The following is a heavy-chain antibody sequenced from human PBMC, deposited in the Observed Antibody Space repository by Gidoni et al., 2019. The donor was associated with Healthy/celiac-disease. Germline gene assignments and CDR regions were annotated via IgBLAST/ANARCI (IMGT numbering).Heavy chain of an antibody. J-gene: IGHJ6*02. CDR1: GGTFSRYA. CDR2: IIPIFGTA. CDR3: ARDWIAVADHYYYYGMDV. V-gene: IGHV1-69*01. D-gene: IGHD6-19*01. Sequence: QVQLVQSGAEVKKPGSSVKVSCKASGGTFSRYAISWVRQAPGQGLEWMGGIIPIFGTANYAQKFQGRVTITADESTSTAYMELSSLRSEDTAVYYCARDWIAVADHYYYYGMDVWGQGTTVTVSS.